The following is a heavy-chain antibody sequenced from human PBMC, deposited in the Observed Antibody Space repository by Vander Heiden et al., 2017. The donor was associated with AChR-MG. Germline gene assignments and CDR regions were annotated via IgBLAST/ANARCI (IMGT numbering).Heavy chain of an antibody. CDR2: ISWNSGSI. J-gene: IGHJ6*02. CDR1: GFTFDDYA. Sequence: GRSLRLSCAASGFTFDDYAMHWVRQAPGKGLEWVSGISWNSGSIGYADSVKGRFTISRDNAKNSLYLQMNSLRAEDTALYYCAKDMGWRSNSFYYHYAMDVWGQGTTVTVSS. CDR3: AKDMGWRSNSFYYHYAMDV. D-gene: IGHD6-6*01. V-gene: IGHV3-9*01.